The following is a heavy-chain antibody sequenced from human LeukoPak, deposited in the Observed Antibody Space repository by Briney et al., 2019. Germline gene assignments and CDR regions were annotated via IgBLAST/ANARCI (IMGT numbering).Heavy chain of an antibody. D-gene: IGHD6-6*01. CDR1: GFTFSSYG. CDR3: AKDRSSSSIFFDY. J-gene: IGHJ4*02. V-gene: IGHV3-30*02. Sequence: GGSLRLSCAASGFTFSSYGMHWVRQTPGKGLKWVAFIRYDGSNKYYADSVKGRFTISRDNSKNTLYLQMNSLRAEDTAVYYCAKDRSSSSIFFDYWGQGTLVTVSS. CDR2: IRYDGSNK.